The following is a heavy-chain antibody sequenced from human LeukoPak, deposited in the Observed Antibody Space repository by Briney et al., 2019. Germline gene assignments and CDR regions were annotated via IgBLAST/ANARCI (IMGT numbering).Heavy chain of an antibody. Sequence: GSLRVSCAASGFTFSSYSMNWVRQAPGKGLEWVSSISSSSSYIYYADSVKGRFTISRDNAKNSLYLQMNSLRAEDTAVYYCARERDASDAFDIWGQGTMVTVSS. V-gene: IGHV3-21*01. CDR1: GFTFSSYS. CDR2: ISSSSSYI. CDR3: ARERDASDAFDI. J-gene: IGHJ3*02. D-gene: IGHD5-24*01.